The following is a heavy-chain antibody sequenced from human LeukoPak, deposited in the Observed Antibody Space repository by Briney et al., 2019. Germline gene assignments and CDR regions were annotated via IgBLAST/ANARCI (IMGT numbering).Heavy chain of an antibody. D-gene: IGHD1-14*01. CDR3: ARGRIGNCYYYGMDG. J-gene: IGHJ6*02. CDR1: GYTFTSYD. V-gene: IGHV1-8*01. Sequence: ASVKVSCKASGYTFTSYDINWVRQATGQGLEWMGWMNPNSGNTGHAQKFQGRVTMTRNTSISTAYMELTSLRSEDTAVYYCARGRIGNCYYYGMDGWGQGTTVTVSS. CDR2: MNPNSGNT.